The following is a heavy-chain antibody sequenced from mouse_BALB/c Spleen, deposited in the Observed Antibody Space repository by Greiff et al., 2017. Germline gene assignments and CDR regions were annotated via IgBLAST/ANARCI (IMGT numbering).Heavy chain of an antibody. J-gene: IGHJ3*01. CDR3: ATYDYDGGFAY. CDR2: INPSTGYT. D-gene: IGHD2-4*01. V-gene: IGHV1-7*01. Sequence: QVQLQQSGAELAKPGASVKMSCKASGYTFTSYWMHWVKQRPGQGLEWIGYINPSTGYTEYNQKFKDKATLTADKSSSTAYMQLSSLTSEDSAVYYCATYDYDGGFAYWGQGTLVTVSA. CDR1: GYTFTSYW.